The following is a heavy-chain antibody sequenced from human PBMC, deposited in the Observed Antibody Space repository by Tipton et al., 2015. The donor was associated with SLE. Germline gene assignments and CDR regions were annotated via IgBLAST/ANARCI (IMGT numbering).Heavy chain of an antibody. D-gene: IGHD2-8*01. V-gene: IGHV4-59*01. CDR2: VYHDGST. CDR1: GGSISSYY. CDR3: ARDPNGVRTGTYSFYYYGMDV. J-gene: IGHJ6*02. Sequence: TLSLTCTVSGGSISSYYWSWIRQPPGKGLEWIGYVYHDGSTDYNPSLKSRVTISVDTSKNQFSLKLNSVTAADTAVYYCARDPNGVRTGTYSFYYYGMDVWGQGTTVTVSS.